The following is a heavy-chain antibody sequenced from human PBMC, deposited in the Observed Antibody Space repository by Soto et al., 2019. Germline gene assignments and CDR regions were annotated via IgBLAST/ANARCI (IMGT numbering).Heavy chain of an antibody. CDR2: ISGSGGST. Sequence: GGSLRLSCAASGFTFCSYAMSWARQAPGKGLEWVSAISGSGGSTYYADSVQGRFTITRASSKNTRYLEINSVRAEDTAVYYCPKEAPAVYYYCGMDVWGQGTTVTVSS. V-gene: IGHV3-23*01. CDR3: PKEAPAVYYYCGMDV. J-gene: IGHJ6*02. CDR1: GFTFCSYA.